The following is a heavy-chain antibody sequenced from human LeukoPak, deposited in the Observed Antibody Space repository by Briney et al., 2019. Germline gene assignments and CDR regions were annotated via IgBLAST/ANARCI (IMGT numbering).Heavy chain of an antibody. CDR1: GYTFTSYD. CDR3: ARVGPRITIFGVVTDDAFDI. CDR2: MNPNSGNT. Sequence: GASVKVSCKASGYTFTSYDINWVRQATGQGLEWMGWMNPNSGNTGYAQKFQGRVTMTRNTSISTAYMELSSLRSEDTAVYYCARVGPRITIFGVVTDDAFDIWGQGTMVTVSS. D-gene: IGHD3-3*01. J-gene: IGHJ3*02. V-gene: IGHV1-8*01.